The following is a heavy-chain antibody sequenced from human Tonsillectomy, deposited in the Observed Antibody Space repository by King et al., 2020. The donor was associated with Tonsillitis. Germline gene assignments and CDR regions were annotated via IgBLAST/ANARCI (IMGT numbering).Heavy chain of an antibody. CDR2: INPNSGGT. D-gene: IGHD5-18*01. V-gene: IGHV1-2*04. CDR3: ARGDMDTPMADYYYYMDV. J-gene: IGHJ6*03. CDR1: GYTFIGNN. Sequence: QLVQSGAEVKKPGASVKVSCKASGYTFIGNNIHWVRQAPGQGLEWMGWINPNSGGTNYAQKFQGWVTMTRDTSISTAYLELNKLRSDETAVYYCARGDMDTPMADYYYYMDVWGKGTTVTVSS.